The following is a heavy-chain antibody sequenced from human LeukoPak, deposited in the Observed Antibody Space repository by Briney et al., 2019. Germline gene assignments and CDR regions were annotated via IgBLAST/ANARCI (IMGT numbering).Heavy chain of an antibody. CDR3: ARDATGGDYYDSTRDL. Sequence: PGGSLRLSCAASGFTVSGNYMSWVRQAPGKGLEWVSGIFSDDSIYYADSVKGRFSISRDNSKNTLFLQMNSLRAEDTAVYYCARDATGGDYYDSTRDLWGQGTLVAVSS. J-gene: IGHJ5*02. CDR2: IFSDDSI. D-gene: IGHD3-22*01. CDR1: GFTVSGNY. V-gene: IGHV3-66*01.